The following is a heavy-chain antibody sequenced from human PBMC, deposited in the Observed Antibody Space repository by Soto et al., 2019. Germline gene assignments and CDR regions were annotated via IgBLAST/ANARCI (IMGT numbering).Heavy chain of an antibody. CDR2: ISSSSSYI. J-gene: IGHJ6*02. V-gene: IGHV3-21*01. D-gene: IGHD6-13*01. CDR3: ARELAAAVSVGMDV. CDR1: GFTFSSYS. Sequence: GGSLRLSCAASGFTFSSYSMNWVRQAPGKGLEWVSSISSSSSYIYYADSVKGRFTISRDNAKNSLYLQMNSLRAEDTAVYYCARELAAAVSVGMDVWGQGTTVTVSS.